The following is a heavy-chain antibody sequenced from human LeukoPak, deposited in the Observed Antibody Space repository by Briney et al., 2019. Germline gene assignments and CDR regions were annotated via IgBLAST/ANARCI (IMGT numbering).Heavy chain of an antibody. CDR2: INPKSGDT. Sequence: ASVMVSCKASGYTFTGYYIHWVRQAPGQGLEWMGWINPKSGDTNYAQKFQDRVTLTRDTSISTAYMELTDLRSDDTAVYYCARPNGDYYNWFDPWGQGTLVTVSS. V-gene: IGHV1-2*02. J-gene: IGHJ5*02. CDR3: ARPNGDYYNWFDP. CDR1: GYTFTGYY. D-gene: IGHD4-17*01.